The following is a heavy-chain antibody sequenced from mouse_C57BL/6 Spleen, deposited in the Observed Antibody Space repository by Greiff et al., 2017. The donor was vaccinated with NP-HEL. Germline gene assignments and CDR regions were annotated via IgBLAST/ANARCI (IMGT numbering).Heavy chain of an antibody. Sequence: VKLVESGPGLVQPSQSLSITCTVSGFSLTSYGVHWVRQSPGKGLEWLGVIWSGGSTDYNAAFISRLSISKDHSKSQVFFKMNSLQADDTAIYYCARKWGTDWYFDVWGTGTTVTVSS. J-gene: IGHJ1*03. CDR3: ARKWGTDWYFDV. V-gene: IGHV2-2*01. D-gene: IGHD2-14*01. CDR2: IWSGGST. CDR1: GFSLTSYG.